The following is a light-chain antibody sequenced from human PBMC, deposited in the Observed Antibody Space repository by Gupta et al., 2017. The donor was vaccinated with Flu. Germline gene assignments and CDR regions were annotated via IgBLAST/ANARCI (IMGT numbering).Light chain of an antibody. Sequence: QSTLTQPPSASGTPGQRVTISCSGTTSSIGSNVVNWYQHLPGTAPKLLVYNDNQRPSGVPDRFSGSKSGTSASLAISGLQSEDEASYYCAAWDDSLNAYVFGSGTKVTAL. CDR2: NDN. CDR1: TSSIGSNV. V-gene: IGLV1-44*01. CDR3: AAWDDSLNAYV. J-gene: IGLJ1*01.